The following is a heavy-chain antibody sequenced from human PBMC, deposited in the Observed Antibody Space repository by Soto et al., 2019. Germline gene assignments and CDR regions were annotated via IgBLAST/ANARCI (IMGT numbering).Heavy chain of an antibody. CDR1: GFTFSSYA. Sequence: VGSLRLSCAASGFTFSSYAMSWVRQAPGKGLEWVSAISGSGGSTYYADSVKGRFTISRDNSKNTLYLQMNSLRAEATAVYYCAKMVLPREMSDPCDQGTRVTFSS. CDR2: ISGSGGST. D-gene: IGHD1-7*01. J-gene: IGHJ5*02. V-gene: IGHV3-23*01. CDR3: AKMVLPREMSDP.